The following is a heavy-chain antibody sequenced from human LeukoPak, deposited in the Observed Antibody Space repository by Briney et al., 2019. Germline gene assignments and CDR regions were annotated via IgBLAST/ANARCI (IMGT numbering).Heavy chain of an antibody. V-gene: IGHV4-34*01. Sequence: SETLSLTCAVYGGSFSGYYWSWIRQPPGKGLEWIGEINHSGSTNYNPSLKSRVTISVDTSKNQFSLKLSSVTAADTAVYYCARDRRSSRSVTDYWGQGTLVTVSS. CDR1: GGSFSGYY. J-gene: IGHJ4*02. CDR2: INHSGST. CDR3: ARDRRSSRSVTDY. D-gene: IGHD6-13*01.